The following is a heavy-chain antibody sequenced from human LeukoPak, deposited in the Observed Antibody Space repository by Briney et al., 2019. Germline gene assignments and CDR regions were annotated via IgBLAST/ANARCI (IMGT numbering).Heavy chain of an antibody. V-gene: IGHV3-30*02. J-gene: IGHJ4*02. D-gene: IGHD1-7*01. Sequence: GGSMRLSCAASGFTFSSYGMHWVREAPGKGLEWVAFIRYDGSNKYYADSVKGRFTISRDNSKNTLYLQMNSLRAEDTALYYCAKDRGPAELELRWGLDYWGQGTLVTVSS. CDR2: IRYDGSNK. CDR3: AKDRGPAELELRWGLDY. CDR1: GFTFSSYG.